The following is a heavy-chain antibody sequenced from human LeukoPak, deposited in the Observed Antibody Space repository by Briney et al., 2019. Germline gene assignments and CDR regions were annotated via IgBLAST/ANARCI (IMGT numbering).Heavy chain of an antibody. CDR1: GFTFSMFT. V-gene: IGHV3-21*01. CDR3: ARDPLRYLRVGHYDY. D-gene: IGHD3-9*01. Sequence: GGWPRLSCAASGFTFSMFTMNWVRQAPGKGAEWVSPISSSSAFTYYGDSVKGRFTISRDNAQNSLYLQMNNLRAEDAAVYYCARDPLRYLRVGHYDYWGQGTLVAVSS. J-gene: IGHJ4*02. CDR2: ISSSSAFT.